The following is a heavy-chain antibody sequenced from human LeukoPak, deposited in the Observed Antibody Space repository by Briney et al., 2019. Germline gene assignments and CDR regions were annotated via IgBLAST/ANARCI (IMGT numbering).Heavy chain of an antibody. D-gene: IGHD1-26*01. CDR3: ARYSGSYSGFDY. J-gene: IGHJ4*02. V-gene: IGHV4-59*08. CDR2: IYYSGSI. Sequence: SETLSLTCTVSGGSISSYYWSWIRQPPGKGLEWIGYIYYSGSINYNPSLKSRVTISVNTSKNQFSLKLRSVTAADTAVYYCARYSGSYSGFDYWGQGTLVTVSS. CDR1: GGSISSYY.